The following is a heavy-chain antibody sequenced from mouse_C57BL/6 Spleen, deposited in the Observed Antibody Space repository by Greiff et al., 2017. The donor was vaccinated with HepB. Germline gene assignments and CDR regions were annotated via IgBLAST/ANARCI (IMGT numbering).Heavy chain of an antibody. Sequence: QVQLQQPGAELVMPGASVKLSCKASGYTFTSYWMHWVKQRPGQGLEWIGEIDPSDSYTNYNQNFKGKSTLTVDKSSSTSYMQLSSLKSEYSAVYYCARSGDGYYDYWGQGTTLTVSS. CDR3: ARSGDGYYDY. CDR2: IDPSDSYT. V-gene: IGHV1-69*01. J-gene: IGHJ2*01. CDR1: GYTFTSYW. D-gene: IGHD2-3*01.